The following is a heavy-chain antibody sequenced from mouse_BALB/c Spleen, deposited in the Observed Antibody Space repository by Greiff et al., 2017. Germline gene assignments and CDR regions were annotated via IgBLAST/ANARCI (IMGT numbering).Heavy chain of an antibody. V-gene: IGHV5-17*02. CDR1: GFTFSSFG. CDR3: ARMDHYAMDY. CDR2: ISSGSSTI. J-gene: IGHJ4*01. Sequence: EVKLMESGGGLVQPGGSRKLSCAASGFTFSSFGMHWVRQAPEKGLEWVAYISSGSSTIYYADTVKGRFTISRDNPKNTLFLQMTSLRSEDTAMYYCARMDHYAMDYWGQGTSVTVPS.